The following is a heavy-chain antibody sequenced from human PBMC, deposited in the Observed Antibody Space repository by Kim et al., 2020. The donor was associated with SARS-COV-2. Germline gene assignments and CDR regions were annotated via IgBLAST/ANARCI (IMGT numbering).Heavy chain of an antibody. CDR3: AKDRDGESLGEDYYYYGMDV. CDR1: GFTFSSYG. CDR2: MSYDGSET. D-gene: IGHD4-17*01. V-gene: IGHV3-30*18. J-gene: IGHJ6*02. Sequence: GGSLRLSCAASGFTFSSYGMHWVRQAPGKGLEWVAVMSYDGSETYYADSVMGRFTISRDNSKGTLYLQMNSLRGEDTAVYYCAKDRDGESLGEDYYYYGMDVWGQGTAVTVSS.